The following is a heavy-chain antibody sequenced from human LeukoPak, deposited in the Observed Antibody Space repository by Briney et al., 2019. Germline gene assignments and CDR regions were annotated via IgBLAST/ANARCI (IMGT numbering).Heavy chain of an antibody. J-gene: IGHJ4*02. V-gene: IGHV4-39*07. CDR3: ARAVISFAGLIAKGFDS. CDR1: GGSISSSSYY. D-gene: IGHD3-16*02. Sequence: PSETLSLTCTVSGGSISSSSYYWGWIRQPPGKGLEWIGSIYYSGSTDYNPSLKSRVTMSVDTSKNQFSLKLSSVTAADTAVYYCARAVISFAGLIAKGFDSWGQGTLVTISS. CDR2: IYYSGST.